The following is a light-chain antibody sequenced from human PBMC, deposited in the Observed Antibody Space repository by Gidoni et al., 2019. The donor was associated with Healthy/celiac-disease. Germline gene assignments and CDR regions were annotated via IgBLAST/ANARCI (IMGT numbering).Light chain of an antibody. CDR2: GAS. V-gene: IGKV3-15*01. Sequence: EIVMTQSPATLSVSPGERATLSSRASQSVSSNLAWYQQKPGQAPRLLIYGASTRATGIPARFSGSGSGTEFTLTISSLQSEDFAVYYCQQYNNWYTFXQXTKLEIK. CDR3: QQYNNWYT. J-gene: IGKJ2*01. CDR1: QSVSSN.